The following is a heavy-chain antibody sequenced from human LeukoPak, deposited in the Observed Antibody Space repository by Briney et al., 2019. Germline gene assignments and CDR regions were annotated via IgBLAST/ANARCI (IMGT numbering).Heavy chain of an antibody. Sequence: ASVKVSFKASGYTFTGYYMQWVRQAPGQGLEWMGWINPNSGGTNYAQKFQGRVTMTRDTSISTAYMELSRLRSDDTAVYYCARDSLGTVATGREGYFDYWGQGTLVTVSS. CDR1: GYTFTGYY. CDR2: INPNSGGT. CDR3: ARDSLGTVATGREGYFDY. D-gene: IGHD6-13*01. J-gene: IGHJ4*02. V-gene: IGHV1-2*02.